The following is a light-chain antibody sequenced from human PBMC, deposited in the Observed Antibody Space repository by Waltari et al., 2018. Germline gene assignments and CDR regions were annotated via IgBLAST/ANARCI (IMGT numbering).Light chain of an antibody. Sequence: QSVLTQPPSVSGAPGQRVSISCPGSTSNIGAGYAVHWYQQGPGKAPKLIIYGTNTRPLVVPDRFVGSQYGTSASLAIIGLQAEDEGDYYCQSYDTTLSVVFGGGTKLTVL. V-gene: IGLV1-40*01. J-gene: IGLJ2*01. CDR2: GTN. CDR3: QSYDTTLSVV. CDR1: TSNIGAGYA.